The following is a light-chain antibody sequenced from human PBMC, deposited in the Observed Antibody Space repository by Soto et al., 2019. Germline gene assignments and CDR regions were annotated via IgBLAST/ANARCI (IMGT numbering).Light chain of an antibody. CDR3: QRYGSSPST. J-gene: IGKJ1*01. V-gene: IGKV3-20*01. CDR2: SAS. CDR1: QSISGTY. Sequence: DTVLTQSPGTLSLTSGERATLSCRASQSISGTYLAWYQQKPGQSPRLLIYSASTRAPGIPDRFSGSGSGTDFTLTISRLEPEDFAVYYCQRYGSSPSTFGRGTKVDIK.